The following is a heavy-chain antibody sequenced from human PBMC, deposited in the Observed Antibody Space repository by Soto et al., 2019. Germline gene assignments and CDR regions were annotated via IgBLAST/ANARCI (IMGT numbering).Heavy chain of an antibody. V-gene: IGHV3-7*03. J-gene: IGHJ4*02. Sequence: QLVESGGGLVQPGGSLRLSCEASGFTFSGYWMSWVRQAPGKGLEWVADIKHDGSVQYYVDSVKGRFTISRDNAKKLLYLQLTGLRAEDTALYYCARAPYSNGGYRFDLWGQGTLVTVSS. D-gene: IGHD4-4*01. CDR1: GFTFSGYW. CDR2: IKHDGSVQ. CDR3: ARAPYSNGGYRFDL.